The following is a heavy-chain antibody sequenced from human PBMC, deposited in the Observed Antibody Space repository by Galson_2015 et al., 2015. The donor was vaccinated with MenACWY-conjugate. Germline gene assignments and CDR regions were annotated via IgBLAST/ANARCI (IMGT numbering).Heavy chain of an antibody. CDR1: GFTFSTYA. CDR3: AKPRGIVATIHGGMDV. J-gene: IGHJ6*02. Sequence: SLRLSCAASGFTFSTYAMSWVRQAPGEGLEWVSTISGSGASTYYADSVKGRFTISRDKSKSTLYLQMNCLRAEDTAVYHCAKPRGIVATIHGGMDVWGQGTTVTVSS. D-gene: IGHD5-12*01. CDR2: ISGSGAST. V-gene: IGHV3-23*01.